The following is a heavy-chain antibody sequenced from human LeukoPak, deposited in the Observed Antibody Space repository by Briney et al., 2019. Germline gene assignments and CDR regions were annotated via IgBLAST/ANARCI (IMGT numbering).Heavy chain of an antibody. J-gene: IGHJ4*02. Sequence: PSETLSLTCAVYGGSFSGYYWSWIRLPPGKGLEWIGEINHSGSTNYNPSLKSRVTISVDTSKNQFSLKLSSVTAADTAVYYCAREDRLSHHTVFDYWGQGTLVTVSS. CDR3: AREDRLSHHTVFDY. CDR1: GGSFSGYY. D-gene: IGHD3-16*02. CDR2: INHSGST. V-gene: IGHV4-34*01.